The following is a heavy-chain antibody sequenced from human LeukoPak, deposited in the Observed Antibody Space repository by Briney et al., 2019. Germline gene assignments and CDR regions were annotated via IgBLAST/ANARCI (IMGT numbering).Heavy chain of an antibody. Sequence: PGGSLRLSCTASGFTFGDYAMSWVRQAPGKGLEWVGFIRSKAYGGTTEYAASVKGRFTISRDDSKSTAYLQMNSLKTEDTAVYYCTRDVAVAGSYYFDYWGQGTLVTVSS. V-gene: IGHV3-49*04. J-gene: IGHJ4*02. D-gene: IGHD6-19*01. CDR2: IRSKAYGGTT. CDR3: TRDVAVAGSYYFDY. CDR1: GFTFGDYA.